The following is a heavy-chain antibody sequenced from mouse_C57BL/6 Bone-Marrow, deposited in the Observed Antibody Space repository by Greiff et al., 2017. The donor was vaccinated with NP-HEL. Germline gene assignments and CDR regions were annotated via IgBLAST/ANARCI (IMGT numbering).Heavy chain of an antibody. V-gene: IGHV2-5*01. CDR2: IWRGGST. D-gene: IGHD2-1*01. J-gene: IGHJ4*01. Sequence: QVQLKESGPGLVQPSQSLSITCTVSGFSLTSYGVHWVRQSPGKGLEWLGVIWRGGSTDYNAAFMSRLSITKDNSKSQVFFKMNSLQADDTAIYYCAKRIYYGNLYAMDYWGQGTSVTVSS. CDR1: GFSLTSYG. CDR3: AKRIYYGNLYAMDY.